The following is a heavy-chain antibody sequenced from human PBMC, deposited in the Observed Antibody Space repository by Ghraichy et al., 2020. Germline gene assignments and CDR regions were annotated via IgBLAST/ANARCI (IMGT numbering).Heavy chain of an antibody. CDR2: ISPAGGDM. D-gene: IGHD5-18*01. V-gene: IGHV3-7*01. Sequence: GGSLRLSCAASGFTFSYSWMAWVRQTPGMRLERVATISPAGGDMFYGDSVKGRFSMSRDNAENSLYLQMNSLRADDTAVYYCTRDRGYDSYDSWGQGTLVTVSS. J-gene: IGHJ4*02. CDR3: TRDRGYDSYDS. CDR1: GFTFSYSW.